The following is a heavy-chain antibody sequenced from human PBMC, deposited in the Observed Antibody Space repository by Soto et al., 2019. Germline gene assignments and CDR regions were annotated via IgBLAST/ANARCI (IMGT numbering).Heavy chain of an antibody. CDR3: AKVGSGYSSGWYDY. D-gene: IGHD6-19*01. CDR1: GFTFSSYA. CDR2: ISGSGGST. Sequence: GGSLRLSCAASGFTFSSYAMSWVRQAPGKGLEWVSAISGSGGSTYYADSVKGRFTISRDNSKNTLYLQMNSLRAEDTAVYYCAKVGSGYSSGWYDYWGQGTLVTVSS. V-gene: IGHV3-23*01. J-gene: IGHJ4*02.